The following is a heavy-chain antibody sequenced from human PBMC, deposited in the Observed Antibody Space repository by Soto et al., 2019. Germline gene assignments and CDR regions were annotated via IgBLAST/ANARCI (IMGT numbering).Heavy chain of an antibody. CDR2: IWYDGSNK. CDR1: GFTFSSYG. D-gene: IGHD6-6*01. V-gene: IGHV3-33*01. J-gene: IGHJ6*02. CDR3: ARVSSPPAYYYYYYYGMDV. Sequence: GGSLRLSCAASGFTFSSYGMHWVRQAPGKGLEWVAVIWYDGSNKYYADSVKGRFTISSDNSKNTLYLQMNSLRAEDTAVYYCARVSSPPAYYYYYYYGMDVWGQGTTVTVSS.